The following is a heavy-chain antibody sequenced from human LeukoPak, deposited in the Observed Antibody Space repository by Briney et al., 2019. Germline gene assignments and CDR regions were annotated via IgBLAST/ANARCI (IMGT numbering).Heavy chain of an antibody. CDR3: AKDHRPLRNGGSCPFDY. CDR2: ISWDGGST. CDR1: GFTFSSYS. D-gene: IGHD2-15*01. J-gene: IGHJ4*02. Sequence: GGSLRLSCAASGFTFSSYSMNWVRQAPGKGLEWVSLISWDGGSTYYADSVKGRFTISRDNSKNSLYLQMNSLRAEDTALYYCAKDHRPLRNGGSCPFDYWGQGTLVTVSS. V-gene: IGHV3-43D*03.